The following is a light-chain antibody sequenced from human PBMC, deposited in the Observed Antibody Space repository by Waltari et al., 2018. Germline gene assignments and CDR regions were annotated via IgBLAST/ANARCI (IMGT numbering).Light chain of an antibody. CDR3: QQYNNWPPVS. Sequence: EIVMTQSPATLSVSPGERATVFCRASESISTNVAWYQQKPGQAPRLLIYGAFTRAPGVPLRCSAGGSGTEFTLSITGLQSEDFAIYFCQQYNNWPPVSFGQGTKVEIK. CDR2: GAF. J-gene: IGKJ2*03. V-gene: IGKV3-15*01. CDR1: ESISTN.